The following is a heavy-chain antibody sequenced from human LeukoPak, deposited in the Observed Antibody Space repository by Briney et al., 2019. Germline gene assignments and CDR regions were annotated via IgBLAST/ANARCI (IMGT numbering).Heavy chain of an antibody. CDR2: INHSGST. CDR1: GGSFSGYY. J-gene: IGHJ4*02. CDR3: ARARVYSSSWYNY. V-gene: IGHV4-34*01. Sequence: SETLSLTCAVYGGSFSGYYWSWIRQPPGKGLEWIGEINHSGSTNYNPSLKSRVTISVDTSKNQFSLKLSSVTAADTAVYYCARARVYSSSWYNYWGQGTLVTVSS. D-gene: IGHD6-13*01.